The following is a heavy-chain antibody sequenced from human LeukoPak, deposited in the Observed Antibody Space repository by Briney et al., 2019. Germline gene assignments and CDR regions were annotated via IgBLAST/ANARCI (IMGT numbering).Heavy chain of an antibody. D-gene: IGHD2-2*01. CDR3: ARGNTIYCSSTSCSGHMDV. V-gene: IGHV1-2*02. CDR2: INPNSGGT. Sequence: ASVKVSCKASGYTFTSYDINWVRQAPGQGLEWMGWINPNSGGTNYAQKFQGRVTMTRDTSISTAYMELSRLRSDDTAVYYCARGNTIYCSSTSCSGHMDVWGKGTTVTVSS. CDR1: GYTFTSYD. J-gene: IGHJ6*03.